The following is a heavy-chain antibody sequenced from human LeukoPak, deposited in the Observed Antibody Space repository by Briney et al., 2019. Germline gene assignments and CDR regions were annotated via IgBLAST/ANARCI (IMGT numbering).Heavy chain of an antibody. Sequence: GGSLRLSCAASGFTFSSYSMNWVRQAPGKGLEWVSYISSSSSTIYYADSVKGRFTISRDNAKNSLYLQMHSLRAEDTAVYYCARSHVLRFLEWFPNYNWFDPWGQGTLVTVSS. CDR1: GFTFSSYS. CDR3: ARSHVLRFLEWFPNYNWFDP. D-gene: IGHD3-3*01. V-gene: IGHV3-48*01. J-gene: IGHJ5*02. CDR2: ISSSSSTI.